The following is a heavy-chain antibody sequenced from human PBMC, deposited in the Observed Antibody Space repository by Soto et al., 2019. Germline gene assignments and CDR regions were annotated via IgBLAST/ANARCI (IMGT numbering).Heavy chain of an antibody. D-gene: IGHD3-22*01. CDR2: INPNSGGT. V-gene: IGHV1-2*04. CDR1: GYTFTGYY. Sequence: GASVKVSCKASGYTFTGYYMHWVRQAPGQGLEWMGWINPNSGGTNYAQKFQGWVTMTRDTSISTAYMELSRLRSDDTAVYYCARGEVSDYYDSSGYYLNYWGQGTLVTVSS. J-gene: IGHJ4*02. CDR3: ARGEVSDYYDSSGYYLNY.